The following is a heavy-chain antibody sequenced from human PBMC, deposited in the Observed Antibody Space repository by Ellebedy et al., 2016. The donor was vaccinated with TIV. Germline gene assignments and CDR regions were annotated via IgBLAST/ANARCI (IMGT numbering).Heavy chain of an antibody. J-gene: IGHJ2*01. CDR3: ARDAGPSGHDWYFDL. V-gene: IGHV3-21*01. Sequence: GGSLRLSCEASGFTFSSYTMNWVRQAPGKGLEWVACITSSSDYIYYADSLKGRFTISRDNARNSLYLQMNSLRVEDTAVYYCARDAGPSGHDWYFDLWGRGTLVSVSS. CDR2: ITSSSDYI. CDR1: GFTFSSYT.